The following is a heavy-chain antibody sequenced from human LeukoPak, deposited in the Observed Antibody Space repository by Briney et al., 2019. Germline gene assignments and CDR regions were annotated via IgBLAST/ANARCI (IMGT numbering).Heavy chain of an antibody. V-gene: IGHV4-38-2*02. CDR2: IYHRGST. J-gene: IGHJ6*03. CDR1: GYSISNGYY. CDR3: ARETSQKGAHYMDV. Sequence: SETLSLTCTVSGYSISNGYYWGWIRQPPGKGLEWVGSIYHRGSTYYNPSLRSRVTISLDRSKKKFSLKLSSVTAADTAVYYCARETSQKGAHYMDVWGKGTTVTISS. D-gene: IGHD3-16*01.